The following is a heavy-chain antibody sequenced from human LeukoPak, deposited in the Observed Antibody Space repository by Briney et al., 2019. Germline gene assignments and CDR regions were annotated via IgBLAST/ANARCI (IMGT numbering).Heavy chain of an antibody. J-gene: IGHJ4*02. CDR3: ARGPPNWGYDY. V-gene: IGHV1-8*02. D-gene: IGHD7-27*01. CDR2: MSPNSGNT. CDR1: GYSFTSYY. Sequence: ASVKVSCKASGYSFTSYYIHWVRQATGQGLEWMGWMSPNSGNTGYAQKFQGRVTMTRSTSMSTAYMELSSLRSEDTAVYYCARGPPNWGYDYWGQGTLVTVSS.